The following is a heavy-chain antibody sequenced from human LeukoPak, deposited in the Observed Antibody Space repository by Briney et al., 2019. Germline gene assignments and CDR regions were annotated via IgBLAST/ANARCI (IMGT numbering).Heavy chain of an antibody. CDR2: ISTADSDT. V-gene: IGHV5-51*01. J-gene: IGHJ4*02. D-gene: IGHD6-19*01. Sequence: PGASLQISCQVSGFHFATYWIGWVRPVPGKGLEWMGIISTADSDTRYSPSFQGQVTIAAAKSINTAYLQWSSLRASATAIYYCARRAARAGPGIDYWGQGTLVTVSS. CDR3: ARRAARAGPGIDY. CDR1: GFHFATYW.